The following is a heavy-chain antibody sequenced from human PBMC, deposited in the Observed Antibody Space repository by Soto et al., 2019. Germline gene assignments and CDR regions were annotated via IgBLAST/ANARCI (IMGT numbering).Heavy chain of an antibody. CDR1: GGSISSSNW. V-gene: IGHV4-4*02. D-gene: IGHD2-21*02. CDR3: ARDLVVTATLPLYGMDV. Sequence: QEQLQESGPGLVKPSGTLSLTCAVSGGSISSSNWWSWVRQPPGKGLEWIGEIYHSGSTNNNPSLKSRVTISVDKSKNQFSLKLSSVTAADTTVYYCARDLVVTATLPLYGMDVWGQGTTVTVSS. CDR2: IYHSGST. J-gene: IGHJ6*02.